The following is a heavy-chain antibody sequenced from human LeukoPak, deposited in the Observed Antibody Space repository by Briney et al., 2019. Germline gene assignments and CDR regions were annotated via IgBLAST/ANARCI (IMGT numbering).Heavy chain of an antibody. J-gene: IGHJ5*02. D-gene: IGHD3-3*01. CDR3: ARRGTIFGVVIQYGYNWFDP. CDR1: GGSISSGDYY. V-gene: IGHV4-30-4*08. CDR2: IYYSGST. Sequence: SQTLSLTCTVSGGSISSGDYYWSWIRQPPGKGLEWIGYIYYSGSTYYNPSLKSRVTISVDTSKNQFSLKLSSVTAADTAVYYCARRGTIFGVVIQYGYNWFDPWGQGTLVTVSS.